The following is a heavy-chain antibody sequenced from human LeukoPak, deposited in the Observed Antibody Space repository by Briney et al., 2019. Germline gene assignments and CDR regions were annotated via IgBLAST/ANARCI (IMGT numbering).Heavy chain of an antibody. CDR2: ISNSGSTI. D-gene: IGHD5-24*01. CDR3: ERMRRDRYNLHY. J-gene: IGHJ4*02. CDR1: VFTFSSYE. V-gene: IGHV3-48*03. Sequence: GGCLRLSCASSVFTFSSYEMKWGLRPAGRGREGGSYISNSGSTIYYADSVKGRFTISRDNPKNSLYLQMNSLRAEDTAVYYCERMRRDRYNLHYWRRGPLVTVPS.